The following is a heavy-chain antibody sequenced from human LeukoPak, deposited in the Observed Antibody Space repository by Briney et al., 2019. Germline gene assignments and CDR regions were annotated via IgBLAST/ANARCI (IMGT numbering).Heavy chain of an antibody. V-gene: IGHV4-30-4*01. CDR1: GGSISSGDYY. Sequence: SETLSLTCTVSGGSISSGDYYWGWIRQPPGKGLEWIVYIYYSGSTYYNPSLKSRVTISVDTSKTQFSLKLSSVTAADTAVYYCASDYGGNPEYFQHWGQGTLVTVSS. CDR2: IYYSGST. D-gene: IGHD4-23*01. CDR3: ASDYGGNPEYFQH. J-gene: IGHJ1*01.